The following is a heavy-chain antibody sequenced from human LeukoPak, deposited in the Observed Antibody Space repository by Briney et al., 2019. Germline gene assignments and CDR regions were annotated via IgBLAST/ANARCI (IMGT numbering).Heavy chain of an antibody. CDR1: GFTFSSYS. CDR2: ISSSSSYI. J-gene: IGHJ5*02. V-gene: IGHV3-21*01. CDR3: ATPPNWFDP. Sequence: GGSLRLSCAASGFTFSSYSMNWVRQAPGKGLEWVSSISSSSSYIYYADSVEGRFTISRDNAKNSLYLQMNSLRAEDTAVYYCATPPNWFDPWGQGTLVTVSS.